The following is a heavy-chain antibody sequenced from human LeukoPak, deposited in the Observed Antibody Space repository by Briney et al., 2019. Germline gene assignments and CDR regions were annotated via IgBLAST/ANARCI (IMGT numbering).Heavy chain of an antibody. CDR1: GDSVSGHY. CDR2: VSYSGGT. D-gene: IGHD2-15*01. CDR3: ARGYCSGGSCYKNWFDP. V-gene: IGHV4-59*08. Sequence: SETLSLTCTVSGDSVSGHYWSWIRQTPGKGLEWIGYVSYSGGTNYNPSLKRRVTISVDTSKNQFSLKLSSVTAADTAVYYCARGYCSGGSCYKNWFDPWGQGTLVTVSS. J-gene: IGHJ5*02.